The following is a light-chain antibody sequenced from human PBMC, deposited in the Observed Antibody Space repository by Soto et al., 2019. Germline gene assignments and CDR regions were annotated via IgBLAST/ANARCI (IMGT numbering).Light chain of an antibody. J-gene: IGKJ5*01. CDR2: DVS. CDR1: QSVSNS. CDR3: HQRYNWPRVT. V-gene: IGKV3-11*01. Sequence: EIVLTQSPSTLFLSXGERVTLSXXXSQSVSNSLAWYQQKPGQPPRLLIYDVSNRATGIPARFSGSGSGTDFTLTITSLEPEDFAVYFCHQRYNWPRVTFGQGTRLEIK.